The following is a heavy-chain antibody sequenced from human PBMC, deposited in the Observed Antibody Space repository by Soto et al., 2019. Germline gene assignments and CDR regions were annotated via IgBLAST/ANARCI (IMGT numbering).Heavy chain of an antibody. J-gene: IGHJ6*02. V-gene: IGHV1-69*01. D-gene: IGHD6-19*01. Sequence: QVQLVQSGAEVKKPGSSVKVSCKASGGTFSSYAISWVRQAPGQGLEWMGVIIPIFGTANYAQKFQGRVTITADESTSTAYMELSSLRSEDTAVYYCARDEPDIAVAAHTAYYYYGMDVWGQGTTVTVSS. CDR1: GGTFSSYA. CDR2: IIPIFGTA. CDR3: ARDEPDIAVAAHTAYYYYGMDV.